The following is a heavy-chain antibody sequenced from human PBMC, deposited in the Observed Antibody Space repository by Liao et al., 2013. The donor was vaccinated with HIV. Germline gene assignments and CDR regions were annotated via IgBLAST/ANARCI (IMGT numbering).Heavy chain of an antibody. Sequence: QVQLQESGPGLVKPSQTLSLTCTVSGGSISSGSYYWSWIRQPAGKGLEWIGEINHSGSSSYNPSLKSRVTISVDTSKNQFSLKLSSVTAADTAVYYCARPTARILWFGNLDIWGQGTMVTVSS. V-gene: IGHV4-61*02. CDR3: ARPTARILWFGNLDI. J-gene: IGHJ3*02. CDR1: GGSISSGSYY. D-gene: IGHD3-10*01. CDR2: INHSGSS.